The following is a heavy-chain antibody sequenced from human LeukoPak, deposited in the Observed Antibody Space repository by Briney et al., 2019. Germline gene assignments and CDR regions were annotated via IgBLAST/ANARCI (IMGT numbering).Heavy chain of an antibody. CDR2: INHSGST. CDR1: GGSFSGYY. Sequence: ETLSLTCAVYGGSFSGYYWSWIRQPPGKGLEWIGEINHSGSTNYNPSLKSRVTISVDTSKNQFSLKLSSVTAADTAVYYCASLSITMVRGVIITGKFDYWGLGSLVTVSS. J-gene: IGHJ4*02. D-gene: IGHD3-10*01. CDR3: ASLSITMVRGVIITGKFDY. V-gene: IGHV4-34*01.